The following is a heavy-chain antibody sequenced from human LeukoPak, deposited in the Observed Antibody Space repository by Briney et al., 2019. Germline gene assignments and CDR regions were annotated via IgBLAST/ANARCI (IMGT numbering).Heavy chain of an antibody. CDR1: GFTVSSNY. Sequence: GGSLRLSCAASGFTVSSNYMSWVRQAPGKGLEWVSVIYSGGSTYYADSVKGRFTISRDNSKNTLYLQMNSLRAEDTAVYYCARARVQDVLRYFDWLPDAFDIWGQGTMVTVSS. CDR2: IYSGGST. J-gene: IGHJ3*02. D-gene: IGHD3-9*01. CDR3: ARARVQDVLRYFDWLPDAFDI. V-gene: IGHV3-53*01.